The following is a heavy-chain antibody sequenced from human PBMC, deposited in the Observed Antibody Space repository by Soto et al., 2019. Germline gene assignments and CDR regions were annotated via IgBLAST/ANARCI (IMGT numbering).Heavy chain of an antibody. Sequence: LRLSCAASGFTFSSYGMSWVRQAPGKGLQWVATIHPSGGSTHYAESVRGRFTISRDNSRDTLYLQMNSLRAEDTAVYYCAKDPSTGPPDCWGQGALVTVSS. V-gene: IGHV3-23*01. CDR1: GFTFSSYG. D-gene: IGHD3-9*01. CDR3: AKDPSTGPPDC. CDR2: IHPSGGST. J-gene: IGHJ4*02.